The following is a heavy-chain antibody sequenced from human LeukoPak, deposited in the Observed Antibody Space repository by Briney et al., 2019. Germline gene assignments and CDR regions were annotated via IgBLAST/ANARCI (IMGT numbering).Heavy chain of an antibody. D-gene: IGHD3-10*01. CDR2: ISAGGGDT. CDR1: GLTFSNYA. Sequence: GGSLRLSCAVSGLTFSNYAMTWVRQAPGKGLEWVSAISAGGGDTYYTDSVKGRFTISRDNSKNTLYLQMNSLRAEDTAVYYCARADLWFGLGMDVWGQGTTVTVSS. CDR3: ARADLWFGLGMDV. J-gene: IGHJ6*02. V-gene: IGHV3-23*01.